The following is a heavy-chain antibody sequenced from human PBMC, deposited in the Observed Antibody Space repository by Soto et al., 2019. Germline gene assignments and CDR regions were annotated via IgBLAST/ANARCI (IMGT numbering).Heavy chain of an antibody. V-gene: IGHV3-7*01. CDR3: ARGFNSALDI. CDR1: GFMFSSYW. Sequence: TGGSLRLSCAATGFMFSSYWMSWVRQAPGKGLEWVANIKQDGSEKYYVDSAKGRFTISRDNAKNSLHLQMNSLRAEDTAVYYCARGFNSALDIWGQGTMVTVSS. CDR2: IKQDGSEK. J-gene: IGHJ3*02.